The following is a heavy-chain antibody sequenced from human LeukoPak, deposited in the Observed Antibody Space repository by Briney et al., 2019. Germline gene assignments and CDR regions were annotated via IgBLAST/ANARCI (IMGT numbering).Heavy chain of an antibody. CDR3: ARDRTSTGVFVY. Sequence: PGGSLRLSCAASGFIFSSYSMNWVRQAPGKGLEWVSSISSSSSYIYYADSVKGRFTISRDNSRNTLYLQMNSLRAEDTAVYYCARDRTSTGVFVYWGQGTLVTVSS. CDR2: ISSSSSYI. J-gene: IGHJ4*02. V-gene: IGHV3-21*01. D-gene: IGHD2-8*02. CDR1: GFIFSSYS.